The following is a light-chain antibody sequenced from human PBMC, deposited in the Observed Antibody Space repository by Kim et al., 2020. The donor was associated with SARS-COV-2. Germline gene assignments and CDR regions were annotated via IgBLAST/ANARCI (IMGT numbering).Light chain of an antibody. V-gene: IGLV3-1*01. CDR2: QDS. CDR3: QAWDSSTFYV. J-gene: IGLJ1*01. CDR1: KLGDKY. Sequence: SYELTQPPSVSVSPGQTASITCSGDKLGDKYACWYQQKPGQSPVLVIYQDSKRPSGIPERFSGSNSGNTATLTISGTQAMDEADYYCQAWDSSTFYVFGTGGTKVTVL.